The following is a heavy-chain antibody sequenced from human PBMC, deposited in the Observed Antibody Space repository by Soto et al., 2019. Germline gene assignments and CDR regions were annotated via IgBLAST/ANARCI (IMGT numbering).Heavy chain of an antibody. D-gene: IGHD2-15*01. CDR2: IYYSGRT. Sequence: QVQLQESGPGLVKPSQTLSLTCTFSGGSISSGVYYWSWIRHPRGKGLEWIGYIYYSGRTYYNPAPKSRVTVSVDTSKNQFSLKLSSVTAADTAVYYCARARGARYFDYWGQGTLVTVSS. V-gene: IGHV4-30-4*01. CDR1: GGSISSGVYY. CDR3: ARARGARYFDY. J-gene: IGHJ4*02.